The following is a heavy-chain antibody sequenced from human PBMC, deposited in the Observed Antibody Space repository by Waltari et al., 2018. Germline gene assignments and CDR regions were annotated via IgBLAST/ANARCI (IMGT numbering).Heavy chain of an antibody. J-gene: IGHJ4*02. CDR3: ARGITIFGVGSRYYFDY. CDR1: GGSISSSSYY. CDR2: IYYSGST. D-gene: IGHD3-3*01. V-gene: IGHV4-39*07. Sequence: QLQLQESGPGLVKPSETLSLTCTVSGGSISSSSYYWGWIRQPPGKGLEWIGSIYYSGSTYSNPSLKSAVTRAGDTSKNQFTLKLSTVSAADTAVYYCARGITIFGVGSRYYFDYWGQGTLVTVSS.